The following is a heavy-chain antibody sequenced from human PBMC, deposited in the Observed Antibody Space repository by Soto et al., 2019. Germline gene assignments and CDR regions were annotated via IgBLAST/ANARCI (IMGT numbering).Heavy chain of an antibody. CDR2: IIPIFGTA. CDR3: ARVRGYSWNYYYYGMDV. CDR1: GGTFSSYA. Sequence: ASVKVSCKASGGTFSSYAISWLRQAPGQGLEWMGGIIPIFGTANYAQKFQGRVTITADKSTSTAYMELSSLRSEDTAVYYCARVRGYSWNYYYYGMDVWGQGTTVTVSS. J-gene: IGHJ6*02. D-gene: IGHD5-18*01. V-gene: IGHV1-69*06.